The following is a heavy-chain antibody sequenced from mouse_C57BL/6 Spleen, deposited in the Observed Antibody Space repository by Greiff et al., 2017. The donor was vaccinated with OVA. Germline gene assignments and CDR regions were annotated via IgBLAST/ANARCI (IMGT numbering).Heavy chain of an antibody. J-gene: IGHJ2*01. D-gene: IGHD3-2*02. CDR1: GYTFTSYT. Sequence: QVHVKQSGAELARPGASVKMSCKASGYTFTSYTMHWVKQRPGQGLEWIGYINPSSGYTKSNQKFKDKSTLTADKSSSTAYMQLSSLTSEDSAVYYCARGDSSGLYYFDYWGQGTTLTVSS. CDR2: INPSSGYT. CDR3: ARGDSSGLYYFDY. V-gene: IGHV1-4*01.